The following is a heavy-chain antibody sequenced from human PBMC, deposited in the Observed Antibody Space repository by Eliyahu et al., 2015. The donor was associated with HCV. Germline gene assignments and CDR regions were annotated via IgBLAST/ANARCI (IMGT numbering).Heavy chain of an antibody. Sequence: QVQLVQSGAEVKKPGASVKVSCKASGYTFNGDFLHWVRQAPGQGLEWMGRINPNSGGAKYAQKFQGRVTMTRDTSISTAYMEVSRLRSDDTAVYYCARGLSREDDAFDIWGQGTMVTVSS. CDR2: INPNSGGA. V-gene: IGHV1-2*06. CDR3: ARGLSREDDAFDI. J-gene: IGHJ3*02. D-gene: IGHD4/OR15-4a*01. CDR1: GYTFNGDF.